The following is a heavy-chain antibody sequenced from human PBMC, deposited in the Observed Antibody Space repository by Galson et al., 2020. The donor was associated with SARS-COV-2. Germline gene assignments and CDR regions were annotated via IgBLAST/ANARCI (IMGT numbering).Heavy chain of an antibody. V-gene: IGHV4-31*03. J-gene: IGHJ4*02. CDR2: IYYSGST. CDR3: ARVTYSNREFDY. CDR1: GDSINSGGYY. D-gene: IGHD6-13*01. Sequence: SETLSLTCTVSGDSINSGGYYWSWIRQHAGKGLEWIGYIYYSGSTYYNPSLKSRLTISVDTSKNQFSLNLSSVTAADTAVYYCARVTYSNREFDYWGQGTLVTVSS.